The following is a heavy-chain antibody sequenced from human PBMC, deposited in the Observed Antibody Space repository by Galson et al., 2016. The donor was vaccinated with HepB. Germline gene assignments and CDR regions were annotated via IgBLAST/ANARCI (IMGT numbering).Heavy chain of an antibody. D-gene: IGHD3-22*01. J-gene: IGHJ5*01. V-gene: IGHV1-2*02. CDR3: ARETGGRYYDSSGSYTYDSWFDS. Sequence: SVKVSCKASGNTFTGHYMHWVRQAPGQGLEWMGWINPKSGDTNYAQTFQGRVTMTRDTSISTAYMELRRLTPDDTAVYYCARETGGRYYDSSGSYTYDSWFDSWGQGTLVTVPS. CDR2: INPKSGDT. CDR1: GNTFTGHY.